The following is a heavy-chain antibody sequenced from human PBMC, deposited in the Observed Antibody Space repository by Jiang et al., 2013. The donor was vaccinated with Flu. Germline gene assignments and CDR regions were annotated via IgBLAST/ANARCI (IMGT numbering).Heavy chain of an antibody. D-gene: IGHD6-19*01. CDR2: ISAYNGNT. CDR1: GGTFSSYG. V-gene: IGHV1-18*01. Sequence: KASGGTFSSYGISWVRQAPGQGLEWMGWISAYNGNTNYAQKLQGRVTMTTDTSTSTAYMELRSLRSDDTAVYYCARVRSGWARGYYYGMDVWGQGTTVTVSS. J-gene: IGHJ6*02. CDR3: ARVRSGWARGYYYGMDV.